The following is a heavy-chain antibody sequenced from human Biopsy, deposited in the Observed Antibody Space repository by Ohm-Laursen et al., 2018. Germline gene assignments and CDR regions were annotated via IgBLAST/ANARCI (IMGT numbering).Heavy chain of an antibody. V-gene: IGHV4-61*01. J-gene: IGHJ4*02. CDR2: IYYSGST. D-gene: IGHD1-26*01. CDR3: ARVGAGAPSIDYFDY. CDR1: GDSVSSGNYF. Sequence: SETLSLTCTVSGDSVSSGNYFWSWIRQPPGKGLEWIGYIYYSGSTNYNPSLRSRVTISVDRSKNQFSLELSSVTAADTAVYYCARVGAGAPSIDYFDYWGQGALVTVSS.